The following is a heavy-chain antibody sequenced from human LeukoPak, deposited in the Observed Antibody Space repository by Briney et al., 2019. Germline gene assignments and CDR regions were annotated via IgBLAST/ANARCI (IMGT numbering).Heavy chain of an antibody. J-gene: IGHJ3*02. V-gene: IGHV3-74*01. CDR1: GFTFSDYW. Sequence: PGGSLRLSCAASGFTFSDYWIHWVRQAPGKGLVWVSRINTDGSITNYADSVKGRFTISRDNSKNTLYLQMNSLRAEDTAVYYCARDLGYGDVAFDIWGQGTMVTVSS. D-gene: IGHD4-17*01. CDR3: ARDLGYGDVAFDI. CDR2: INTDGSIT.